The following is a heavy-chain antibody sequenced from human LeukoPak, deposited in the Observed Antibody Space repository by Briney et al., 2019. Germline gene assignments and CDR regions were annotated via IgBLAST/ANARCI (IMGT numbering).Heavy chain of an antibody. J-gene: IGHJ4*02. CDR3: AKRGVVIRVILVGFHKEAYYFDS. CDR2: ISDRGRRT. D-gene: IGHD3-22*01. V-gene: IGHV3-23*01. CDR1: GITLSNYG. Sequence: GGSLRLSCAVSGITLSNYGMRWVRQAPGKGLEWVAGISDRGRRTTYADSVKGPFTISTDHPKNTLYLQMNSLRAEDTAVYFCAKRGVVIRVILVGFHKEAYYFDSWGQGALVTVSS.